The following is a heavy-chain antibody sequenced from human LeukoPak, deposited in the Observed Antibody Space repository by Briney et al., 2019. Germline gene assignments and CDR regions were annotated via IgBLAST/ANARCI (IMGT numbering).Heavy chain of an antibody. Sequence: SETLSLTCAVYGGSFSGYYWGWIRQPPGKGLEWIGNIYYGENTYYNPSLKSRVTISIDTSKNQFYLKLSSLTAADTAVYYCARRLGLRWDLQAFDIWGQGTMVTVSS. CDR3: ARRLGLRWDLQAFDI. J-gene: IGHJ3*02. V-gene: IGHV4-34*01. CDR2: IYYGENT. CDR1: GGSFSGYY. D-gene: IGHD4-23*01.